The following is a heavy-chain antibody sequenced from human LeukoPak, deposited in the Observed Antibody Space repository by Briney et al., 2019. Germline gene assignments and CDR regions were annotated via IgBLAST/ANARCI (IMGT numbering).Heavy chain of an antibody. CDR3: ATGRLRYFDWLFTPGN. Sequence: PGGSLRLSCAASGFTFSSYSMNWVRQAPGKGLEWVAVISYDGSNKYYADSVKGRFTISRDNSKNTLYLQMNSLRAEDTAVYYCATGRLRYFDWLFTPGNWGQGTLVTVSS. CDR1: GFTFSSYS. J-gene: IGHJ4*02. V-gene: IGHV3-30*03. CDR2: ISYDGSNK. D-gene: IGHD3-9*01.